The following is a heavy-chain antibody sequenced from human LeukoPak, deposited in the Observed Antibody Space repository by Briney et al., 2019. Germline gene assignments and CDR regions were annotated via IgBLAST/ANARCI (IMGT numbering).Heavy chain of an antibody. V-gene: IGHV1-8*01. Sequence: ASVKVSCKTSGYRFTSYDISWARQATGQGLQWMGRMTPSSGSAEYAQRFQGRVTLTRDTASGTAYLVLRSLSADDTAIYYCAREGPLFVLDYWGQGTRVAVSS. D-gene: IGHD6-6*01. J-gene: IGHJ4*02. CDR3: AREGPLFVLDY. CDR1: GYRFTSYD. CDR2: MTPSSGSA.